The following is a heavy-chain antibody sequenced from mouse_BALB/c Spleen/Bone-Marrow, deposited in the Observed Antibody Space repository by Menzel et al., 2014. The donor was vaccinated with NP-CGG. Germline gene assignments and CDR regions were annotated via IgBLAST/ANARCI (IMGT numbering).Heavy chain of an antibody. D-gene: IGHD2-4*01. CDR3: ARDSFLITRALDY. J-gene: IGHJ4*01. Sequence: VKLMESGPGLVAPSQSLSITCTVSGFSLTGYGVSWVRPPPGKGLEWLGMIWGDGSTDYNSALKSRLSISKDNSKSQVFLKMNSLQTDDTARYYCARDSFLITRALDYWGQGTSVTVSS. V-gene: IGHV2-6-7*01. CDR1: GFSLTGYG. CDR2: IWGDGST.